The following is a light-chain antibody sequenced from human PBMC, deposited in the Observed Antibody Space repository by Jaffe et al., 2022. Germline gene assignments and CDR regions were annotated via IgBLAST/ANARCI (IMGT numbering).Light chain of an antibody. CDR2: SAS. J-gene: IGKJ4*01. V-gene: IGKV1-39*01. CDR1: QSISTY. Sequence: DIQMTQSPSSVSASVGDRVTITCRASQSISTYLNWYQQKPGQAPKVLIYSASTLQSGVPSRFSGSGSGTDFTLTISSLQPEDFATYYCQQSFVTPTFGGGTKVAIK. CDR3: QQSFVTPT.